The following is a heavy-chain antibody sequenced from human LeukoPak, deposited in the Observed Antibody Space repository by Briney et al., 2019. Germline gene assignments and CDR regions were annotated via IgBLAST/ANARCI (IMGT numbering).Heavy chain of an antibody. CDR2: ISAYNGNT. CDR1: GDTFTSYG. J-gene: IGHJ5*02. CDR3: AREGGYCSSTSCYHYNWFDP. D-gene: IGHD2-2*01. Sequence: ASVKVSCKASGDTFTSYGISWVRQAPGQGLEWMGWISAYNGNTNYAQKLQGRVTMTTDTSTSTAYMELRSLRSDDTAVYYCAREGGYCSSTSCYHYNWFDPWGQGTLVTVSS. V-gene: IGHV1-18*01.